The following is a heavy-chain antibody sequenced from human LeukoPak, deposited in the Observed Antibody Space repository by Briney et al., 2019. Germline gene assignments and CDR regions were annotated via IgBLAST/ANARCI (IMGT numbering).Heavy chain of an antibody. CDR2: MYPGDSDT. CDR1: GYRFTSYW. Sequence: EESLKICCKSSGYRFTSYWIGWVRQMPGKGLEWMGIMYPGDSDTRYSPSFQGQITISADKSISTVYLQWSSLKASDTAMYYCARIIAVAGTKWFDYWGQGTLVTVSS. CDR3: ARIIAVAGTKWFDY. V-gene: IGHV5-51*01. J-gene: IGHJ4*02. D-gene: IGHD6-19*01.